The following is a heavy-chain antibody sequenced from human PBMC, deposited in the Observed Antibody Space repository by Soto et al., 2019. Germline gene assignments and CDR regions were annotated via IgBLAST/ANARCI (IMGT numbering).Heavy chain of an antibody. J-gene: IGHJ4*02. CDR2: ISYDGSNK. V-gene: IGHV3-30-3*01. CDR3: ARDRTFDY. Sequence: VQLLESGGGLVQPGGSLRLSCAASGFTFSSYAMSWVRQAPGKGLEWVAVISYDGSNKYYADSVKGRFTISRDNSKNTLYLQMNSLRAEDTAVYYCARDRTFDYWGQGTLVTVSS. CDR1: GFTFSSYA.